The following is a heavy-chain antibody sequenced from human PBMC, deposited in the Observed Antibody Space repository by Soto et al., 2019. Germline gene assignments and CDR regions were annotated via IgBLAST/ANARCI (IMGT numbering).Heavy chain of an antibody. D-gene: IGHD6-13*01. CDR1: GFNFDDYG. Sequence: EVQLVESGGGLVRPGGSLRLSCAASGFNFDDYGMSWVRQAPGKGLEWVSGINWNGGSTGYADSVKGRFTIARDNSKNFLYLQMNSLRAHDTALYHCASLGSSSWWRNWFDPWGQGTLVTVSS. V-gene: IGHV3-20*01. CDR3: ASLGSSSWWRNWFDP. CDR2: INWNGGST. J-gene: IGHJ5*02.